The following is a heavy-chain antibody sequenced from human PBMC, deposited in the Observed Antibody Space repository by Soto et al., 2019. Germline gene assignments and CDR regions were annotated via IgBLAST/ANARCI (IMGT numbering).Heavy chain of an antibody. Sequence: LRLSCAASGFTFRSYDMHWVRQPTGKGLEWVSTIGTTGDTFYPGSVKGRFTISRENAKNSLYLQMNSLRAGDTAVYYCARSRPAAANYYYFALDVWGQGTTVTVSS. J-gene: IGHJ6*02. CDR2: IGTTGDT. CDR1: GFTFRSYD. CDR3: ARSRPAAANYYYFALDV. D-gene: IGHD2-2*01. V-gene: IGHV3-13*01.